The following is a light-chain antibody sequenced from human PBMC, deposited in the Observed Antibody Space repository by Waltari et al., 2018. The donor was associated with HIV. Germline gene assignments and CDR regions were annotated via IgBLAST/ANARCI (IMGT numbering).Light chain of an antibody. Sequence: EIVMTQAPATLSVSAGERATLSCRASENISNNLAWYQHKRGQAPRLLVYGASTRAPGIPTRFSGSGSGTDFILSINNLQSEDFAVYYCQQYNDWPRTFGLGTKVDIK. CDR3: QQYNDWPRT. CDR2: GAS. V-gene: IGKV3-15*01. CDR1: ENISNN. J-gene: IGKJ1*01.